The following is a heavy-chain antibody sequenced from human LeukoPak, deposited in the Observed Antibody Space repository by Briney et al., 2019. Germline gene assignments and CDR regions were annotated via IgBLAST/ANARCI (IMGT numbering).Heavy chain of an antibody. CDR1: AFIFSSYG. J-gene: IGHJ3*01. CDR2: MRNDGSQI. V-gene: IGHV3-30*02. D-gene: IGHD3-3*01. Sequence: GGSRRLSCAASAFIFSSYGMHWVRQAPGKGLEWVASMRNDGSQIYYADSVKGRFTISRDNSKNTLYLQMNSLRVEDTAIYYCAKDIGRRIFGVAYDAFHVWGQGTMVTVSS. CDR3: AKDIGRRIFGVAYDAFHV.